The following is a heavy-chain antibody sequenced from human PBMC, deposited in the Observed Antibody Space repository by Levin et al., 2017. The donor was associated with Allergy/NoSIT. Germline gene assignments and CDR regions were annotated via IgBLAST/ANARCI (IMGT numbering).Heavy chain of an antibody. CDR1: GYTFTSYD. V-gene: IGHV1-8*01. D-gene: IGHD3-10*01. Sequence: GGSLRLSCKASGYTFTSYDINWVRQATGQGLEWMGWMNPNSGNTGYAQKFQGRVTMTRNTSISTAYMELSSLRSEDTAVYYCARSWLLWHGPFDYWGQGTLVTVSS. CDR2: MNPNSGNT. J-gene: IGHJ4*02. CDR3: ARSWLLWHGPFDY.